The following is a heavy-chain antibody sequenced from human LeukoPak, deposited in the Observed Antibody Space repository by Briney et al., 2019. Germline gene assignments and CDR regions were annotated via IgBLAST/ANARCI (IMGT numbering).Heavy chain of an antibody. CDR1: GYTFTSYY. Sequence: ASVKVPCKASGYTFTSYYMHWVRQAPGQGLEWMGWINANSGGTNYAQKFQGRVTMTRDTSISTAYMELSRLRSDDTAVYYCARSPGFDSSSWFFVFDYWGQGTLVTVSS. V-gene: IGHV1-2*02. D-gene: IGHD6-13*01. CDR3: ARSPGFDSSSWFFVFDY. CDR2: INANSGGT. J-gene: IGHJ4*02.